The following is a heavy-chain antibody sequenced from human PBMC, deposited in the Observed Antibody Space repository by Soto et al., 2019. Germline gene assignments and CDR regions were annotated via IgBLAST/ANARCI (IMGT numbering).Heavy chain of an antibody. J-gene: IGHJ3*02. CDR3: ARPLGYCSSTSCWHALDI. V-gene: IGHV1-3*01. Sequence: ASVKVSCKASGYTFTSYAMHWVRQAPGQRLEWMGWINAGNGNTKYSQKFQGRVTIIRDTSVTTAYMDLSSLRSEDTAVYYCARPLGYCSSTSCWHALDISGQGTMVTVSS. CDR2: INAGNGNT. D-gene: IGHD2-2*01. CDR1: GYTFTSYA.